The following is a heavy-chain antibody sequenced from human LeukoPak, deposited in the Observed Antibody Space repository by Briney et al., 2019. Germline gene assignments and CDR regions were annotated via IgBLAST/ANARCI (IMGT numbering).Heavy chain of an antibody. CDR3: AREHSLRYFDWLLPEYYFDY. D-gene: IGHD3-9*01. J-gene: IGHJ4*02. CDR1: GGSISSYY. Sequence: SETLSLTCTVSGGSISSYYWSWIRQPAGKGLEWIGRIYTSGGTNYKPSLKSRVTMSVDTSKTQFSLKLSSVTAADTAVYYCAREHSLRYFDWLLPEYYFDYWGQGTLVTVSS. V-gene: IGHV4-4*07. CDR2: IYTSGGT.